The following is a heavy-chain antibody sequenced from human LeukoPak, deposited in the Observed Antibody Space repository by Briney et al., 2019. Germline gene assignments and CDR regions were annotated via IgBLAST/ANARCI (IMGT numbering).Heavy chain of an antibody. CDR2: INHSGST. V-gene: IGHV4-34*01. CDR3: ARGKGRWFDP. CDR1: GGSFSGYY. Sequence: SETMSLTCAVYGGSFSGYYWSWIRQPPGKGLEWIGEINHSGSTNYNPSLKSRVTISVDTSKNQFSLKLSSVTAADTAVYYCARGKGRWFDPWGQGTLVTVSS. J-gene: IGHJ5*02.